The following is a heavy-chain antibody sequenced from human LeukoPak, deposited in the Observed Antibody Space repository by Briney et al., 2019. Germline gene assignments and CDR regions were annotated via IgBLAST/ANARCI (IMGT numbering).Heavy chain of an antibody. Sequence: NTSETLSLTCTVSGGSISSSSYYWGWIRQPAGKGLEWIGRIYTSGSTNYNPSLKSRVTMSVDTSKNQFSLKLSSVTAADTAVYYCARDRLELRSYYYYYMDVWGKGTTVTVSS. CDR2: IYTSGST. J-gene: IGHJ6*03. CDR1: GGSISSSSYY. D-gene: IGHD1-7*01. CDR3: ARDRLELRSYYYYYMDV. V-gene: IGHV4-61*02.